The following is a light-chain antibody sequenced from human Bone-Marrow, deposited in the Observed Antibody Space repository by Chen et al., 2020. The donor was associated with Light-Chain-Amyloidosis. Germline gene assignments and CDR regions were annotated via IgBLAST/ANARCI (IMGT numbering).Light chain of an antibody. Sequence: EIVLTQSPGTLSLSPGESATLSCRASQTVNTRFLAWYQQKPGQAPRLLIYAASSRATGIPDRLRATGSGTDFTLSIRRLEPEDFAVYYCQQYGSSPRTFGQGTKLEI. CDR2: AAS. J-gene: IGKJ2*01. CDR1: QTVNTRF. V-gene: IGKV3-20*01. CDR3: QQYGSSPRT.